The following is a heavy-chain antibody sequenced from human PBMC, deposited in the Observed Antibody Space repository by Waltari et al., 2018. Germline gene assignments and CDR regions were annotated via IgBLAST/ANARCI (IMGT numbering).Heavy chain of an antibody. CDR1: GFTFSSYS. V-gene: IGHV3-21*01. CDR2: ISSSSSYI. J-gene: IGHJ6*02. D-gene: IGHD5-18*01. Sequence: EVQLVESGGGLVKPGGSLRLSCAASGFTFSSYSMHWLRQAPGKGLEWVSSISSSSSYIYYADSVKGRFTISRDNAKNSLYLQMNSLRAEDTAVYYCASVDTAMGYGMDVWGQGTTVTVSS. CDR3: ASVDTAMGYGMDV.